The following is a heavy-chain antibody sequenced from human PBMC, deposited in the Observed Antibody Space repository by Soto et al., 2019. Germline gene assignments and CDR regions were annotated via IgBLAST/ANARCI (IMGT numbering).Heavy chain of an antibody. CDR1: GDSVSSNSAG. D-gene: IGHD1-1*01. CDR2: TYYRSKWYN. V-gene: IGHV6-1*01. Sequence: QVQLQLSGPGLVKPSQTLSLTCDISGDSVSSNSAGWNWIRQTPSRGLEWLGRTYYRSKWYNNYAVSVKSRITTNPDTSKNQFSLQLNSVTPEDTAVYYCARGSWDDVSGHYYMDVWGKGTTVTVSS. J-gene: IGHJ6*03. CDR3: ARGSWDDVSGHYYMDV.